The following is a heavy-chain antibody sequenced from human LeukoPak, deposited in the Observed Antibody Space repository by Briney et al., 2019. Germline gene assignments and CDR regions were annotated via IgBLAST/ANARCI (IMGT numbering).Heavy chain of an antibody. Sequence: PSETLSLTCTVSGGSISSYYWSWIRQPAGKGLEWIGRIYTSGSTNYNPSLKSRVTMSVDTSKNQFSLKLSSVTAADTAVYYCARSMVRGVIDYFDYWGQGTLVTVSS. CDR2: IYTSGST. CDR3: ARSMVRGVIDYFDY. D-gene: IGHD3-10*01. V-gene: IGHV4-4*07. J-gene: IGHJ4*02. CDR1: GGSISSYY.